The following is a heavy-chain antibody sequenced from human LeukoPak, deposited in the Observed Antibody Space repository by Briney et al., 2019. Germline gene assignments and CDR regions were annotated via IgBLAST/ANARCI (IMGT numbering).Heavy chain of an antibody. D-gene: IGHD1-1*01. CDR2: VRSKAYGGTT. J-gene: IGHJ4*02. CDR3: SRDGNFAFDY. CDR1: RFTFGDYA. Sequence: PGGSLRLSCTASRFTFGDYAMSWVRQAPGKGLEGVGFVRSKAYGGTTEYAASVQGRFSISRDDSKSIAYLQMNSLKTEDAAVYYCSRDGNFAFDYWGQGTLVTVSS. V-gene: IGHV3-49*04.